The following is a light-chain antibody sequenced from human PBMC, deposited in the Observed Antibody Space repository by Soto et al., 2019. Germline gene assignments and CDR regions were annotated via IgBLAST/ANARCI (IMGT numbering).Light chain of an antibody. Sequence: QSVLTQPASVSGSPGQSITLSCTGTSSDIGGYKYVSWYQQHPGKAPKLMIYDVSNRPSVVSNRFSGSKAGNTATLTISGLQGEDEAEYYCSSYTGGSTYVFGTGTKVTVL. CDR3: SSYTGGSTYV. V-gene: IGLV2-14*01. CDR1: SSDIGGYKY. CDR2: DVS. J-gene: IGLJ1*01.